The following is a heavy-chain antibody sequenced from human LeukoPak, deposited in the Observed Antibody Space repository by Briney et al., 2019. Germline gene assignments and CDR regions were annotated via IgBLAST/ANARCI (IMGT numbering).Heavy chain of an antibody. CDR1: IYTFTAYQ. J-gene: IGHJ4*02. CDR2: INPKNDGT. Sequence: ATMKVSCKSSIYTFTAYQIHWVRQAPGQGLEWMGWINPKNDGTNIAQKFQGSVTMTRDTSISTAYMELSRLRSDDTAIYYCARVHYYDSRGAFDYWGQGTLVTVSS. D-gene: IGHD3-22*01. V-gene: IGHV1-2*02. CDR3: ARVHYYDSRGAFDY.